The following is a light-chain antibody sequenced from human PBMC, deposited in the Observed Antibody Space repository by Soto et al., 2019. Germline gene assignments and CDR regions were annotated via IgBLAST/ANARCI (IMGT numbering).Light chain of an antibody. J-gene: IGKJ1*01. V-gene: IGKV1-39*01. CDR1: QSIDKY. CDR2: SAS. Sequence: QMTQSPSSLSASVGDRVTITCRASQSIDKYLVWYQQKSGKAPQLLISSASSLASGVPSRFSGSGSGTDFTLNINSLQPEDFATYRCQQTSSTPRTFGQGTNVEMK. CDR3: QQTSSTPRT.